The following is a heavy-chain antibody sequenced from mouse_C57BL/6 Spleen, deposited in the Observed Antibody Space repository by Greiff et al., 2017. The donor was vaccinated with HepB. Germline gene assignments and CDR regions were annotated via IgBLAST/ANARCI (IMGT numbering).Heavy chain of an antibody. Sequence: VQLKESGAELVKPGASVKLSCTASGFNIKDYYMHWVKQRTEQGLEWIGRIDPEDGETKYAPKFQGKATITADTSSNTAYLQLSSLTSEDPAVYYCASDFGRTLFAYWGQGTLVTVSA. D-gene: IGHD2-13*01. CDR1: GFNIKDYY. CDR3: ASDFGRTLFAY. V-gene: IGHV14-2*01. CDR2: IDPEDGET. J-gene: IGHJ3*01.